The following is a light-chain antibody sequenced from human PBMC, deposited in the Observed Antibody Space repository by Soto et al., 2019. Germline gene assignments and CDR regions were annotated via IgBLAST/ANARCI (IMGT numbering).Light chain of an antibody. CDR1: QSVSSN. CDR2: NTS. J-gene: IGKJ3*01. Sequence: EIVMTQSPATLSVSPGERATLSCRAGQSVSSNLAWYQQKPGQPPRLLIYNTSTRATGIPARFSGSESGTEFTLTISSPQSEDSAVYYCQQYNNWPPKTFGPGTKVDIK. V-gene: IGKV3-15*01. CDR3: QQYNNWPPKT.